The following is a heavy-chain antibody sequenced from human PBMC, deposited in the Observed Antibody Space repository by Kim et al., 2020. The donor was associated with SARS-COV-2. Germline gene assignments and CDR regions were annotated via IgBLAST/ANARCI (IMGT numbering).Heavy chain of an antibody. CDR3: ARGWMPDY. J-gene: IGHJ4*02. V-gene: IGHV3-7*04. CDR2: GSLN. Sequence: GSLNDYVDSVKGRFTISRDNAKNSLSLLMNSLRPEDTAVYFCARGWMPDYWGQGTLVTVSS. D-gene: IGHD5-12*01.